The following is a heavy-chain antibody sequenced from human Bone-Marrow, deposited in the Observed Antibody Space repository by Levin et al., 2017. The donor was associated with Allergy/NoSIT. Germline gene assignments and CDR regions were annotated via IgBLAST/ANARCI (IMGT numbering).Heavy chain of an antibody. D-gene: IGHD2-2*01. CDR1: GFTFSSYA. J-gene: IGHJ3*02. Sequence: LSLTCAASGFTFSSYAMHWVRQAPGKGLEWVAVISYDGSNKYYADSVKGRFTISRDNSKNTLYLQMNSLRAEDTAVYYCARAGYYCSSTGCFGAFDIWGQGTMITVSS. CDR3: ARAGYYCSSTGCFGAFDI. CDR2: ISYDGSNK. V-gene: IGHV3-30-3*01.